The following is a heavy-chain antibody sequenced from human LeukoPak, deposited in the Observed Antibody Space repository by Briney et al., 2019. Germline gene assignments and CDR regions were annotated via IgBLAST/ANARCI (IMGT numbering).Heavy chain of an antibody. Sequence: ASVKVSCKASGYTFTSNYMHWVRQAPGQGLEWMGVINPSGGSTSYAQKFQGRVTLTRDMSTSTDYLELSSLRSEDTAVYYCARDNSVRDTAWWFDPWGQGTLVTVSS. V-gene: IGHV1-46*01. J-gene: IGHJ5*02. CDR1: GYTFTSNY. CDR3: ARDNSVRDTAWWFDP. D-gene: IGHD2-21*02. CDR2: INPSGGST.